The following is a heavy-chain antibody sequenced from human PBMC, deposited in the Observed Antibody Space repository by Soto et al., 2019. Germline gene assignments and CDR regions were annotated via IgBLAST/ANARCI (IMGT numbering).Heavy chain of an antibody. CDR3: ARHEVFLGYY. CDR2: IYYSGST. D-gene: IGHD3-3*01. Sequence: PSETLSLTCTVSGGSISSSSYYWGWIRQPPGKGLGWIGSIYYSGSTYYNPSLKSRVTISVDTSKNQFSLKLSSVTAADTAVYSCARHEVFLGYYWGQGTLVTVSS. V-gene: IGHV4-39*01. CDR1: GGSISSSSYY. J-gene: IGHJ4*02.